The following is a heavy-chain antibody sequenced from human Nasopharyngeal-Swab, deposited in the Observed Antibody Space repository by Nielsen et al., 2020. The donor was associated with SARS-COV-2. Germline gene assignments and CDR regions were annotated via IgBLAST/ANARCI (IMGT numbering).Heavy chain of an antibody. V-gene: IGHV1-3*01. Sequence: ASVKVSCKASGYTFTSYAMHWVRQDPGQRLEGMGWINAGNGNTKYSQKFQGRVTITRDTSASKAYMELSSLSSEDTAVYYCARGDGDSSGWYTNGDYFGYWGQGTLVTVSS. D-gene: IGHD6-19*01. CDR2: INAGNGNT. CDR3: ARGDGDSSGWYTNGDYFGY. CDR1: GYTFTSYA. J-gene: IGHJ4*02.